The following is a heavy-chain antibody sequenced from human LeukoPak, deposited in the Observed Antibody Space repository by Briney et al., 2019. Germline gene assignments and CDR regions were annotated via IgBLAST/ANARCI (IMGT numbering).Heavy chain of an antibody. J-gene: IGHJ4*02. Sequence: GRSLRLSCAASGFTFSSYAMHWVRQAPGKGLEWVAVISYDGSNKYYADSVKGRFTISRDNSKNTLYLQMNSLRAEDTAVYYCAKVMPGIAAAVRSPPFDYWGQGTLVTVSS. CDR1: GFTFSSYA. V-gene: IGHV3-30-3*01. CDR2: ISYDGSNK. D-gene: IGHD6-13*01. CDR3: AKVMPGIAAAVRSPPFDY.